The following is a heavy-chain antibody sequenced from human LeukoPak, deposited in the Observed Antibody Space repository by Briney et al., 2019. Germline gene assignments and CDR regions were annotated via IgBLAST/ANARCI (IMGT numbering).Heavy chain of an antibody. V-gene: IGHV4-34*01. CDR1: GGSFSGYY. CDR3: ASLAAGDMAVAGTGPSDY. Sequence: PSETLSLTCAVYGGSFSGYYWSRIRQPPGKGLEWIGEINHSGSTNYNPSLKSRVTISVDTSKNQFSLKLSSVTAADTAVYYCASLAAGDMAVAGTGPSDYWGQGTLVTVSS. D-gene: IGHD6-19*01. J-gene: IGHJ4*02. CDR2: INHSGST.